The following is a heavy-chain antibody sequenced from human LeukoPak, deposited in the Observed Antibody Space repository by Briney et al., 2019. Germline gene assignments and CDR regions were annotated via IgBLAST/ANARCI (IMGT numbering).Heavy chain of an antibody. D-gene: IGHD5-18*01. CDR3: ARDSKIQLWLRIVDYYGMDV. Sequence: GGSLRLSCAASGFSFSTYCMNWVRQAPGKGLEWVSSISSSSSYIYYADSVKGRFTISRDNAKNSLYLQMNSLRAEDTAVYYCARDSKIQLWLRIVDYYGMDVWGQGTTVTVSS. V-gene: IGHV3-21*01. J-gene: IGHJ6*02. CDR2: ISSSSSYI. CDR1: GFSFSTYC.